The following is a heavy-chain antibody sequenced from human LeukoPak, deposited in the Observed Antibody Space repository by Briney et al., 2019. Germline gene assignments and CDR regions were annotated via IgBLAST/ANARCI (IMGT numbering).Heavy chain of an antibody. CDR1: GYSFTSYW. Sequence: GESLKISCKGSGYSFTSYWIGWVRQMPGKGLEWMGIIYPGDSDTRYSPSFQGQVTISAVKSISTAYLQWSSLKASDTAMYYCARHHRPLYSSSYYFDYWGQGTLVTVSS. V-gene: IGHV5-51*01. CDR2: IYPGDSDT. CDR3: ARHHRPLYSSSYYFDY. D-gene: IGHD6-6*01. J-gene: IGHJ4*02.